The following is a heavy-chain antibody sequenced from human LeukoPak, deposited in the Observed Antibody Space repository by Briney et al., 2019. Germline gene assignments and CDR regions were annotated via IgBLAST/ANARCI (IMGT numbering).Heavy chain of an antibody. V-gene: IGHV4-4*07. D-gene: IGHD3-10*01. CDR3: ARQGFHYYGSGSYFGFDY. J-gene: IGHJ4*02. CDR1: GGSISSYY. CDR2: IYTSGST. Sequence: SETLSLTCTVSGGSISSYYWSWIRQPAGKGLEWIGRIYTSGSTNYNPSLKSRVTMSVDTSKNQFSLRLSSVTAADTAVYYCARQGFHYYGSGSYFGFDYWGQGTLVTVSS.